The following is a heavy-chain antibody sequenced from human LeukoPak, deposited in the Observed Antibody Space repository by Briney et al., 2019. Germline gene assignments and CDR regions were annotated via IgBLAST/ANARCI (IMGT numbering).Heavy chain of an antibody. CDR2: INHSGST. V-gene: IGHV4-34*01. Sequence: PSETLSLTCAVYGGSFSGYYWSWIRQPPGKGLEWIGEINHSGSTNYNPSLKSRVTISVDTSKNQFSLKLSSVTAADTAVYYCAGTFSGSSGYYYGYWGQGTLVTVSS. CDR3: AGTFSGSSGYYYGY. J-gene: IGHJ4*02. CDR1: GGSFSGYY. D-gene: IGHD3-22*01.